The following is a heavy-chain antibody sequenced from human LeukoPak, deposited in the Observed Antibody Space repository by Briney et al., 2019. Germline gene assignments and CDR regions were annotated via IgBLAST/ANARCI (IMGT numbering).Heavy chain of an antibody. CDR2: INPNSGDK. CDR1: GYTFSGYY. V-gene: IGHV1-2*02. D-gene: IGHD5-24*01. CDR3: ARDPSSRGYFDY. J-gene: IGHJ4*02. Sequence: ASVKVSCKASGYTFSGYYMHWVRQAPGQGPEWMGWINPNSGDKNYAQKFQGRVTMTRDMSINTAYVELGRLSSDDTAVYYCARDPSSRGYFDYWGQGTLVTVSS.